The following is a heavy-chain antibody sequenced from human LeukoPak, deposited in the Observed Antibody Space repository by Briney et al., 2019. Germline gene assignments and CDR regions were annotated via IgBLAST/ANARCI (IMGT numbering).Heavy chain of an antibody. D-gene: IGHD2-21*02. CDR2: ISGYNAYT. V-gene: IGHV1-18*03. CDR3: ARLLNCGGDCYGATPSFDY. CDR1: GYTFSKYG. Sequence: GASVKVSCKASGYTFSKYGISWVRQAPGQGLEWMGWISGYNAYTHYAQKLQGRVTMTTDTSTSTVYMELSSLRSEDMAVYYCARLLNCGGDCYGATPSFDYWDQGTLVTVSS. J-gene: IGHJ4*02.